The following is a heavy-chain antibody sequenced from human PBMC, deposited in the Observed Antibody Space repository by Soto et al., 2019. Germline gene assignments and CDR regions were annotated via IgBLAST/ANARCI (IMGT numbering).Heavy chain of an antibody. CDR2: ISGSGGST. CDR3: AKDVYEYCSSTSCYLGSSDY. J-gene: IGHJ4*02. D-gene: IGHD2-2*01. V-gene: IGHV3-23*01. Sequence: HPGGSLRLSCAASGFTFSSYAMSWVRQAPGKGLEWVSAISGSGGSTYYADSVKGRFTISRDNSKNTLYLQMNSLRAEDTAVYYFAKDVYEYCSSTSCYLGSSDYWGQGTLVTVSS. CDR1: GFTFSSYA.